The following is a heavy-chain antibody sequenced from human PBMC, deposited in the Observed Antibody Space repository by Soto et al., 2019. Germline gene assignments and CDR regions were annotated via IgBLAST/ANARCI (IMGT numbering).Heavy chain of an antibody. J-gene: IGHJ4*02. V-gene: IGHV1-3*01. CDR1: GYTFTNYA. D-gene: IGHD3-10*01. CDR2: IHGGNGNT. Sequence: GASVKVSCKASGYTFTNYAMHWVRQAPGQSLEWMGWIHGGNGNTQYSQKFQGRVTITRDTSATTGYMELSSLISEDTAVYYCASTIIRGVIYGFWGQGSQVTVSS. CDR3: ASTIIRGVIYGF.